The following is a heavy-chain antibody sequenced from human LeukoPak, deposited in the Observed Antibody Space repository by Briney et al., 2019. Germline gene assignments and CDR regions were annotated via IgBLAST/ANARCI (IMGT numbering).Heavy chain of an antibody. CDR2: FSGSGDST. Sequence: GGSLRLSCAAPGFTFSRYAMSWVRQAPGKGLEWVSAFSGSGDSTYYADSVRGRFTISRDNSKNTLYLQMNSLRAEDTAVYYCAKGGPYSGSWYDFDYWGQGTLVTVSS. V-gene: IGHV3-23*01. CDR3: AKGGPYSGSWYDFDY. D-gene: IGHD6-13*01. CDR1: GFTFSRYA. J-gene: IGHJ4*02.